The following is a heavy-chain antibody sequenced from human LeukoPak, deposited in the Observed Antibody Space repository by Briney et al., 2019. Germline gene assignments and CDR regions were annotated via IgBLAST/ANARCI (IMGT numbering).Heavy chain of an antibody. V-gene: IGHV3-30*04. CDR3: ARDECSSTSCYEYYYYGMDV. D-gene: IGHD2-2*01. CDR2: ISYDGSNK. J-gene: IGHJ6*02. Sequence: PGRSLRLSCAASGFTFSSYAMHWVRQAPGKGLEWVAVISYDGSNKYYADSVKGRFTISRDNSKNTLYLQMNSLRAEDTAVYYCARDECSSTSCYEYYYYGMDVWGQGTTVTVSS. CDR1: GFTFSSYA.